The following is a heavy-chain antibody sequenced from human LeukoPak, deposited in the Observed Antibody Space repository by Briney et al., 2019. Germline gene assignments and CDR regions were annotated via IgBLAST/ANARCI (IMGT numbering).Heavy chain of an antibody. V-gene: IGHV4-59*01. D-gene: IGHD5-18*01. CDR1: GGSISSYY. Sequence: SETLSLTCTVAGGSISSYYSSWIRQPPGKGLEWIGYIYYSGSTNYNPSLKSRVTISVDTSKNQFSLKLSSVTAADTAVYYCARAPNSGYSYGYRGWYFDFWGQGTLVTVSS. CDR3: ARAPNSGYSYGYRGWYFDF. CDR2: IYYSGST. J-gene: IGHJ4*02.